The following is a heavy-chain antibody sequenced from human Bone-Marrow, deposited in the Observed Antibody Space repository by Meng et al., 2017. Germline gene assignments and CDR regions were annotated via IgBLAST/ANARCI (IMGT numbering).Heavy chain of an antibody. CDR1: GFTFSSYS. J-gene: IGHJ4*02. V-gene: IGHV5-51*01. D-gene: IGHD4-17*01. Sequence: GESLKISCAASGFTFSSYSMNWVRQAPGKGLEWMGIIYPGDSDTRYSPSFQGQVTISADKSISTAYLQWSSLKASDTAMYYCARPLSSTGDYVYWGQGTLVTVSS. CDR2: IYPGDSDT. CDR3: ARPLSSTGDYVY.